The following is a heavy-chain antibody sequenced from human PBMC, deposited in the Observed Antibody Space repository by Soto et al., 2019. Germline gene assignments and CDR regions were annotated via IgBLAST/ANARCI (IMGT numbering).Heavy chain of an antibody. Sequence: QVQLVQSGAEVKRPGASVKVSCKASGYTFTSYDLNWVRQAPGQGIEWIGWMSPNSGNTGYAQKFQGRVTMTTNTAMSTAYMELSSLTSEDTAVYYCARDYGGNSGWFDPWGQGTLVSVSS. V-gene: IGHV1-8*01. CDR2: MSPNSGNT. CDR1: GYTFTSYD. J-gene: IGHJ5*02. CDR3: ARDYGGNSGWFDP. D-gene: IGHD4-17*01.